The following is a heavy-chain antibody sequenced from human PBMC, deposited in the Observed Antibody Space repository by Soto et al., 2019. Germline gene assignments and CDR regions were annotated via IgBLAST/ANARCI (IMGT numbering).Heavy chain of an antibody. CDR2: ISRSSSYI. CDR3: ARDRRSESQY. V-gene: IGHV3-21*01. CDR1: GFTFSSYS. J-gene: IGHJ4*02. D-gene: IGHD3-3*01. Sequence: EVQLVESGGGLVKPGGSLRLSCAASGFTFSSYSMNWVRQARGKGLEWVSSISRSSSYIYYADSVKGRFTISRDNAKNSLYLQMISLRAEETAVYYCARDRRSESQYWGQGTLVTVSS.